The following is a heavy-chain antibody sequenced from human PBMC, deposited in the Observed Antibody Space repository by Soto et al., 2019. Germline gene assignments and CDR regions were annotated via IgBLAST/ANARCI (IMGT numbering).Heavy chain of an antibody. Sequence: ASVKVSCKASGYTFTSYAMHWVRQAPGQRLEWMGWINAGNGNTKYSQKFQGRFTISRDNSKNTLYLQMNSLRAEDTAVYYCAKPSRHDYGDYVVDYWGQGTLVTVSS. J-gene: IGHJ4*02. CDR2: INAGNGNT. CDR1: GYTFTSYA. CDR3: AKPSRHDYGDYVVDY. D-gene: IGHD4-17*01. V-gene: IGHV1-3*01.